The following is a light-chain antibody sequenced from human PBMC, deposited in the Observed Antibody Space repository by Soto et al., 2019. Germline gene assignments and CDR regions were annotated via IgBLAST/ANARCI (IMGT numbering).Light chain of an antibody. CDR1: QSVSTS. Sequence: EIVLTQSPATLSLSPGERATLSCRASQSVSTSLAWYQQKPGQAPRLLIYTASNRATGIPARFSGSGSGTDFTLTISSLEPEDLAVYYCQQRNNWPLTFGGGTKVEIK. V-gene: IGKV3-11*01. J-gene: IGKJ4*01. CDR2: TAS. CDR3: QQRNNWPLT.